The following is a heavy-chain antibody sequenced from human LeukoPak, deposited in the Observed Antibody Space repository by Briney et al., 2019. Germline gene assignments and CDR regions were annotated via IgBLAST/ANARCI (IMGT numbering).Heavy chain of an antibody. J-gene: IGHJ4*02. D-gene: IGHD3-22*01. CDR1: GGTFSSYA. CDR3: ARDSGYYDSSGYRDY. CDR2: IIPIFGTA. Sequence: SVKVSCKASGGTFSSYAISWVRQAPGQGPEWMGGIIPIFGTANYAQKFQGRVTITADESTSTAYMELSSLRSEDTAVYYCARDSGYYDSSGYRDYWGQGTLVTVSS. V-gene: IGHV1-69*13.